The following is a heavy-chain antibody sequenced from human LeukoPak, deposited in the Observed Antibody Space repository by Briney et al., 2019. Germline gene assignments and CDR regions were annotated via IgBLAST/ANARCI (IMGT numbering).Heavy chain of an antibody. D-gene: IGHD7-27*01. V-gene: IGHV3-74*01. CDR2: MNSDGTIT. J-gene: IGHJ4*02. Sequence: GGSLRLSCAASGFTFSSSWMHWVRQVPGKGLVWVSRMNSDGTITTYAGSVKGRFTISRDNAKNTLYLQMNSMRAEDLGVYYCVRAMMGIDDYWGQGTLVTVSP. CDR3: VRAMMGIDDY. CDR1: GFTFSSSW.